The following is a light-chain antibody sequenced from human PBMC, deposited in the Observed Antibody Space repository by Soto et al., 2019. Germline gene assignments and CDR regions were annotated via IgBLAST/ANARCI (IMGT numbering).Light chain of an antibody. Sequence: QAVVTQSPSASASLGASVKLTCTLSSGHSSYAIAWHQQQAGKGPRYSMKLNSDGSHNKGDGIPDRFSGSSSGAERYLTISSLQSEDEADYYCQTWGTGMVFGGGTKLTVL. CDR2: LNSDGSH. J-gene: IGLJ2*01. V-gene: IGLV4-69*01. CDR3: QTWGTGMV. CDR1: SGHSSYA.